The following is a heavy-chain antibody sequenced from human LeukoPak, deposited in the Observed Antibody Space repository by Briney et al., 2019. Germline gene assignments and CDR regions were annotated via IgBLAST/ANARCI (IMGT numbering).Heavy chain of an antibody. V-gene: IGHV1-8*01. Sequence: GASVKVSCKASGYTFTSYDINWVRQATGQGLEWMGWMNPNSGNTGYAQKFQGRVTMTRNTSISTAYMELRSLRSDDTAVYYCARSGVWFGESGLMDVWGKGTTVTVSS. D-gene: IGHD3-10*01. CDR2: MNPNSGNT. CDR1: GYTFTSYD. J-gene: IGHJ6*04. CDR3: ARSGVWFGESGLMDV.